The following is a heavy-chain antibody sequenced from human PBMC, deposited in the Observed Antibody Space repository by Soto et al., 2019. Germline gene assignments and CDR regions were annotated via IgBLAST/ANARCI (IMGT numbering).Heavy chain of an antibody. CDR2: IIPHIGAP. V-gene: IGHV1-2*02. J-gene: IGHJ4*02. CDR1: GYTFSGYY. CDR3: AREYDTGAYYAFDF. Sequence: ASVKVSCKASGYTFSGYYIHWVRQAPGQGLEWMGSIIPHIGAPNYAQRFQGRVTMTTDTSMSTVYMEMGGLTSDDTAVYYCAREYDTGAYYAFDFWGQGTMVTVSS. D-gene: IGHD2-8*02.